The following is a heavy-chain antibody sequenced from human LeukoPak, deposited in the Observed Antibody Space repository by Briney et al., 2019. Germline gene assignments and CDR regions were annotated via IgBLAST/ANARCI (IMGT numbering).Heavy chain of an antibody. CDR1: GFTFSNYG. D-gene: IGHD1-26*01. CDR3: ARDSAPVGASPYYFDY. CDR2: ISYDGSNK. V-gene: IGHV3-30*04. J-gene: IGHJ4*02. Sequence: GRSLRLSCAVSGFTFSNYGMHWVLQAPGKGLEWVTIISYDGSNKYYADSVKGRFTISRDNSKNTLYLQMNSLRGEDTAVYYCARDSAPVGASPYYFDYWGQGTLVTVSS.